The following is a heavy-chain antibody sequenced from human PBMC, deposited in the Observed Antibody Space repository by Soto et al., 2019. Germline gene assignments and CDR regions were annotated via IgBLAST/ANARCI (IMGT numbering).Heavy chain of an antibody. J-gene: IGHJ6*03. CDR1: GYTFTSYA. V-gene: IGHV1-3*01. D-gene: IGHD3-3*01. CDR2: INAGNGNT. CDR3: ARRTYYDFWSSYYADYYYYYMDV. Sequence: ASVKVSCKASGYTFTSYAMHWVRQAPGQRLEWMGWINAGNGNTKYSQKFQGRVTITRDTSISTAYMELSSLSSEDTAVYYCARRTYYDFWSSYYADYYYYYMDVWGKGTTVTVSS.